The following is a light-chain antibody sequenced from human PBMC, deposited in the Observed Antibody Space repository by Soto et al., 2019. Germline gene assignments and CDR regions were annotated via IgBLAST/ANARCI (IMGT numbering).Light chain of an antibody. Sequence: EIVLTQSPATLSLSPGERATLSCRASQSVSRYLAWYQQKPGQAPRLLIYDASNRATGIPARFSGSGSGTDFTLTISSLEPEDFAVYYCQQRSNWPPRITFGQGTRLEI. J-gene: IGKJ5*01. V-gene: IGKV3-11*01. CDR2: DAS. CDR1: QSVSRY. CDR3: QQRSNWPPRIT.